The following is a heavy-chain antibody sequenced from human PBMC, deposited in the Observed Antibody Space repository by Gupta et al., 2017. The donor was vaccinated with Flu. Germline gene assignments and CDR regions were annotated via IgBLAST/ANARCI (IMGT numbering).Heavy chain of an antibody. D-gene: IGHD3-10*01. CDR1: GFTFSSYS. Sequence: EVQLVESGGGLVKPGGSLRLSCAASGFTFSSYSMNWIRQAPGKGLEWVSSISSSSSYIYYADSVKGRFTISRDNAKNSLYLQMNSLRAEDTAVYYCARGPSGSYSHFDYWGQGTLVTVSS. V-gene: IGHV3-21*01. CDR3: ARGPSGSYSHFDY. J-gene: IGHJ4*02. CDR2: ISSSSSYI.